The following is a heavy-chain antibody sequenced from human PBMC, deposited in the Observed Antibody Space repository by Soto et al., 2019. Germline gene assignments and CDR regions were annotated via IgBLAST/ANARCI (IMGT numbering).Heavy chain of an antibody. V-gene: IGHV6-1*01. J-gene: IGHJ4*02. CDR2: TYYRSKWYN. Sequence: SQTLSLTCAISGDSVSDNSAACNWIRQSPSRGLEWLGRTYYRSKWYNDYAVSVKSRITVTPDTSKNQYSLHLNSVTPEDTAVDYCARIGDILTGATIDYWGQGTLVTVSS. D-gene: IGHD3-9*01. CDR1: GDSVSDNSAA. CDR3: ARIGDILTGATIDY.